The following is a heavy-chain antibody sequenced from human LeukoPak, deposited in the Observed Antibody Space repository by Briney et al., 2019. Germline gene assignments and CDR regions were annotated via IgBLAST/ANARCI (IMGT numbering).Heavy chain of an antibody. Sequence: PVGSLRLSCAASGFSFSSYGMHWVRQAPGKGLEWVAFIRYDGSNKYYVDSVKGRFTISRDNSKNTLYLQMNSLRGEDTAVYHCAKDLSDYGGLRPYFDYWGQGTLVTVSS. CDR1: GFSFSSYG. CDR3: AKDLSDYGGLRPYFDY. CDR2: IRYDGSNK. V-gene: IGHV3-30*02. D-gene: IGHD4-23*01. J-gene: IGHJ4*02.